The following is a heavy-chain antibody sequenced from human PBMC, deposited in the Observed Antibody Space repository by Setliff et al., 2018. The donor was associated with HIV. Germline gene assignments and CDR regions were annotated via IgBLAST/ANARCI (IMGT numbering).Heavy chain of an antibody. V-gene: IGHV1-46*02. D-gene: IGHD3-3*01. CDR1: GYTFDIYY. J-gene: IGHJ5*02. Sequence: ASVNVSCKTSGYTFDIYYIHWVRQAPGQGLEWVGVIDPTGGRTTYAQKFEDRVTMTRDLSTSTVYMELTRLKSEDVAIYYCARDGINYDFWSGQNASNWFDPWGQGTLVTVSS. CDR3: ARDGINYDFWSGQNASNWFDP. CDR2: IDPTGGRT.